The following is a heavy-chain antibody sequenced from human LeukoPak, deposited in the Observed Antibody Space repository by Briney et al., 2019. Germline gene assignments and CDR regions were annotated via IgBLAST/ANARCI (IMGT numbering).Heavy chain of an antibody. Sequence: AGGTLRLSCAASGFTFSSYGMHWVRQAPGKGLEWVAGIWYDGSNKYYADSVKRRFTISRATSKHTLYLQMTSMSAEATAVYYCASGGMWGAYYFDYWGQGTLVTVSS. CDR2: IWYDGSNK. J-gene: IGHJ4*02. D-gene: IGHD3-16*01. CDR1: GFTFSSYG. V-gene: IGHV3-33*01. CDR3: ASGGMWGAYYFDY.